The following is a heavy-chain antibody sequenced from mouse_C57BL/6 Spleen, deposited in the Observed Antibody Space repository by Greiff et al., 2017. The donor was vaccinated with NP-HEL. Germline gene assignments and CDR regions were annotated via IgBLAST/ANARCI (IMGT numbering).Heavy chain of an antibody. V-gene: IGHV1-76*01. J-gene: IGHJ2*01. Sequence: VKLMESGAELVRPGASVKLSCKASGYTFTDYYINWVKQRPGQGLEWIARIYPGSGNTYYNEKFKGKATLTAEKSSSTAYMQLSSLTSEDSAVYFCARSRYYYGRSDYVDYWGQGTTLTVAS. CDR2: IYPGSGNT. CDR3: ARSRYYYGRSDYVDY. D-gene: IGHD1-1*01. CDR1: GYTFTDYY.